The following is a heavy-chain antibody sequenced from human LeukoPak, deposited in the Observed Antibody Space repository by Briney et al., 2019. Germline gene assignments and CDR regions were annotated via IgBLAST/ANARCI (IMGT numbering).Heavy chain of an antibody. CDR1: GFTFDNYR. Sequence: PGGSLRPSCAASGFTFDNYRMSWVRQAPGKRLEWVSTVNADGGNTYYADSVKGRFTISRDNSKSTLILQMNSLRVEDTALYYCTKRVKYGGTWDHFADWGQGTLVTVSS. D-gene: IGHD1-26*01. V-gene: IGHV3-23*01. CDR2: VNADGGNT. J-gene: IGHJ4*02. CDR3: TKRVKYGGTWDHFAD.